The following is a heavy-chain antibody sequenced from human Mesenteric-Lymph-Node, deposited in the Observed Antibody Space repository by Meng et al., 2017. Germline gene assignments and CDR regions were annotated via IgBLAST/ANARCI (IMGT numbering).Heavy chain of an antibody. CDR1: GGSFSGSY. V-gene: IGHV4-34*01. J-gene: IGHJ4*02. Sequence: QLQESGPGLGKPSETLSLTCAVYGGSFSGSYWSWIRQPPGKGLEWIGEINHSGSTNYNPSLKNRVTISVDTSKNQFSLKLSSVTAADTAVYYCAYSGSYYPDYWGQGTLVTVSS. CDR2: INHSGST. D-gene: IGHD1-26*01. CDR3: AYSGSYYPDY.